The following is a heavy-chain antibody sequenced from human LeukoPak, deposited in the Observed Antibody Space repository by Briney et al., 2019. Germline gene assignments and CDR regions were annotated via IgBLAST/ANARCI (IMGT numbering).Heavy chain of an antibody. Sequence: GRSLRHSCVASGFTFVDYAMHWVRPAPGKGLAGVSGISWNSGSIGYADSVKGRFTISRDNAKNSLYLQMNSLRAEDTALYYCAKSSGGRWLQSFDYWGQGTLVTVSS. V-gene: IGHV3-9*01. CDR2: ISWNSGSI. D-gene: IGHD5-24*01. CDR3: AKSSGGRWLQSFDY. J-gene: IGHJ4*02. CDR1: GFTFVDYA.